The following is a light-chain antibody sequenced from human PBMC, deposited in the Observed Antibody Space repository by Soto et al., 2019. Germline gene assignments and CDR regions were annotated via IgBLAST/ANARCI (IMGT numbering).Light chain of an antibody. CDR2: DAS. CDR1: QSISNW. V-gene: IGKV1-5*01. Sequence: DIQMTQTPSTLSASVGDRVTITCRASQSISNWLAWYQQKPGKVPKFLIYDASTLESGVPSRFSGGASGTEFTLTINGPQPDDFATYYCQQYDTYPLTFGGGTKVDIK. CDR3: QQYDTYPLT. J-gene: IGKJ4*01.